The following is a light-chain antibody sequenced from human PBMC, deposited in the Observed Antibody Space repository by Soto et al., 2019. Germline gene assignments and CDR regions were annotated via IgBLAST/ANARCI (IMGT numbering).Light chain of an antibody. CDR1: QGISNY. CDR2: AAS. V-gene: IGKV1-27*01. Sequence: DIQMTQSPSSLTASVGDRVTITCRASQGISNYLAWYQQKPGKVPKLLIYAASTLQSGVQSRFSGSGSGTVFTLTISSLQPEDVATYYCQKYNSAVCTFGQGTKVEIK. J-gene: IGKJ1*01. CDR3: QKYNSAVCT.